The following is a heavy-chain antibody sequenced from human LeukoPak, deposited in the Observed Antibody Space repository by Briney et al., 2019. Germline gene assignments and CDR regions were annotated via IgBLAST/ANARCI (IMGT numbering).Heavy chain of an antibody. CDR3: ARDLSGVTGYTYGRGIDY. D-gene: IGHD5-18*01. J-gene: IGHJ4*02. Sequence: PGGSLRLSCAASGFTFSSYWMSWVRQAPAKGLEWVANIKKDGSEKYYVDSVKGRFTISRDNAKTSLYLQMNSLRAEDTAVYYCARDLSGVTGYTYGRGIDYWGQGTLVTVSS. CDR2: IKKDGSEK. CDR1: GFTFSSYW. V-gene: IGHV3-7*01.